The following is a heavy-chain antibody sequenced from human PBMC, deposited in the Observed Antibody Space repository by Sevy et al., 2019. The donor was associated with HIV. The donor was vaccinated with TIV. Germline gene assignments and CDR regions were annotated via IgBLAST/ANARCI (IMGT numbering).Heavy chain of an antibody. J-gene: IGHJ4*02. Sequence: ASVKVSCKASGYIFTSYGISWVRQAPGQGLEWMGWISAYNGNTNYAQRLQGRVTMTTDTSTSTAYVEPRSLRSDDTAVYYCARTVVGDTEYFDYWGQGTLVTVSS. CDR3: ARTVVGDTEYFDY. D-gene: IGHD1-26*01. CDR2: ISAYNGNT. CDR1: GYIFTSYG. V-gene: IGHV1-18*01.